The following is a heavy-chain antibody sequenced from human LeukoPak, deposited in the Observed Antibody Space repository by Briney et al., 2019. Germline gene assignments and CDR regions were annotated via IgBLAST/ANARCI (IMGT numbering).Heavy chain of an antibody. CDR3: TRPPTN. V-gene: IGHV3-74*03. CDR1: GFSGSDFW. Sequence: GGSLRLSCVVSGFSGSDFWMHWVRQVPGKGLVWVAHISRDGSRTTYADSVKGRFTISRDSAKNTLYLQMNSLGADDSAVYYCTRPPTNWGQGTRVTVSS. CDR2: ISRDGSRT. J-gene: IGHJ4*02.